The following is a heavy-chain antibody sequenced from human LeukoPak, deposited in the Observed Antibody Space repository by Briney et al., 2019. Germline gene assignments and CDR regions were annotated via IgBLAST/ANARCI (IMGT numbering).Heavy chain of an antibody. V-gene: IGHV3-74*01. J-gene: IGHJ1*01. Sequence: GGSLRLSCAASGFTFSSYWMHWVRQAPGKGLVWVSRINSDGSSTSYADSVKGRFTISRDNAKNTLYLQMNSLRAEDTAVYYCARDPNYYDSSGYFEYFQHWGQGTLVTVSS. CDR2: INSDGSST. CDR3: ARDPNYYDSSGYFEYFQH. D-gene: IGHD3-22*01. CDR1: GFTFSSYW.